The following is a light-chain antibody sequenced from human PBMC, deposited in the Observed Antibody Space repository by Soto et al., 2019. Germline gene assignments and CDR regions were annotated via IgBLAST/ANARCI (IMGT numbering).Light chain of an antibody. CDR3: QSYDSSLSEV. J-gene: IGLJ2*01. V-gene: IGLV1-40*01. CDR2: GNS. Sequence: QSVLTQPPSVSGAPGQRVTISCTRSSSNIGAGYDVHWYQQLPGTAPKLLIYGNSNRPSGVPDRFSGSKSGTSASLAITGLQAEDEADYYCQSYDSSLSEVFGGGTKLTVL. CDR1: SSNIGAGYD.